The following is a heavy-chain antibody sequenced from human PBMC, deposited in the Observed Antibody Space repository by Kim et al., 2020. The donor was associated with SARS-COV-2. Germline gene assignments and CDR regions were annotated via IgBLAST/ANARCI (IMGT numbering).Heavy chain of an antibody. CDR2: IYYSGST. J-gene: IGHJ5*02. CDR3: ARHNEISDYYDSSGSFDWFDP. D-gene: IGHD3-22*01. V-gene: IGHV4-39*01. Sequence: SETLSLTCTVSGGSISSSSYYWGWIRQPPGKGLEWIGSIYYSGSTYYNPSLKSRVTISVDTSKNQFSLKLSSVTAADTAVYYCARHNEISDYYDSSGSFDWFDPWGQGTLVTVSS. CDR1: GGSISSSSYY.